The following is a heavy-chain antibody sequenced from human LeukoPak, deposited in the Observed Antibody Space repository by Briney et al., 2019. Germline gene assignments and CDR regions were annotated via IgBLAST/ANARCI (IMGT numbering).Heavy chain of an antibody. V-gene: IGHV1-2*02. CDR1: GYTFTGYY. CDR2: INPNSGGT. D-gene: IGHD1-26*01. J-gene: IGHJ5*02. CDR3: AREGGSQNPKFDP. Sequence: ASVKVSCKASGYTFTGYYMYWVRQAPGQGLEWMGWINPNSGGTNYAQKFQGRVTMTRDTSISTAYMELSRLRSDDTAVYYCAREGGSQNPKFDPWGQGTLVTVSS.